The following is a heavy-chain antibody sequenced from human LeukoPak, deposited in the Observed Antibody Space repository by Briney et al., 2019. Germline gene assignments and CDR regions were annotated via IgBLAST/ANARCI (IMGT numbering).Heavy chain of an antibody. V-gene: IGHV4-4*02. CDR1: GGSISNSNW. CDR3: ARHLPYQTLWFGELFSRGYFDY. D-gene: IGHD3-10*01. J-gene: IGHJ4*02. CDR2: IYHSGST. Sequence: PSGTLSLTCVVSGGSISNSNWWSWVRQPPGKGLEWIGEIYHSGSTNYNPSPKSRVTISVDKSKNQFSLKLSSVTAADTAVYYCARHLPYQTLWFGELFSRGYFDYWGQGTLVTVSS.